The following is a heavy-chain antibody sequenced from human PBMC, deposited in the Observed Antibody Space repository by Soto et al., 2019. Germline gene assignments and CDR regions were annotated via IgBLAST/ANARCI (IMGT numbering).Heavy chain of an antibody. CDR3: ARHPTVTEYYFDY. Sequence: SETLSLTCTVSGGSIRDYYWGWIRQSPGKGLEWIGYIYYSGSTNYNPSLKSRVTISVDTSKNQFSLKLSSVTAADTAVYYCARHPTVTEYYFDYWGQGTLVTVSS. V-gene: IGHV4-59*08. CDR1: GGSIRDYY. J-gene: IGHJ4*02. CDR2: IYYSGST. D-gene: IGHD4-17*01.